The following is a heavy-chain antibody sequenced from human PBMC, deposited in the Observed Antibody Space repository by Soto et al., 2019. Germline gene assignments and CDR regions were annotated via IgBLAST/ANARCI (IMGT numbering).Heavy chain of an antibody. V-gene: IGHV3-7*03. CDR2: IKNDGTEK. D-gene: IGHD1-1*01. Sequence: PGGSLRLSSAASGTSTSLYWMGWVRHAPGRGLEGGPSIKNDGTEKYYMDYLKGRFTISRENARNSLYLQMNSRRAEDTAVYFCVTGYNSDYWGQGALVTVSS. CDR1: GTSTSLYW. J-gene: IGHJ4*02. CDR3: VTGYNSDY.